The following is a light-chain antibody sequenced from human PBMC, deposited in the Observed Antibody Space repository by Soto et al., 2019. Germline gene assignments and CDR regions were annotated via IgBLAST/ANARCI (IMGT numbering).Light chain of an antibody. CDR3: QQYNSYWT. CDR2: DAS. CDR1: QSISSW. V-gene: IGKV1-5*01. J-gene: IGKJ1*01. Sequence: IQVNQSASRLSASVGDGGTITFRASQSISSWLAWYQQKPGKAPKLLIYDASSLESGVPSRFSGSGSGTEFTLTISSLQPDDFATYYCQQYNSYWTFGQGTKVDI.